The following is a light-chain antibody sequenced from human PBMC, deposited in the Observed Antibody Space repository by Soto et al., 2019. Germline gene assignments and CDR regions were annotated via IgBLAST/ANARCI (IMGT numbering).Light chain of an antibody. Sequence: EIVMTQSPATLFVSPGERATLSCRASQSVSSNLAWFQQKPGQAPRLLIYDASTRATGIPARFSGSGSGTEFTLTISSLQSEDFAVYYCQQYNNWPRTFGQGTKVDIK. CDR2: DAS. CDR3: QQYNNWPRT. V-gene: IGKV3-15*01. J-gene: IGKJ1*01. CDR1: QSVSSN.